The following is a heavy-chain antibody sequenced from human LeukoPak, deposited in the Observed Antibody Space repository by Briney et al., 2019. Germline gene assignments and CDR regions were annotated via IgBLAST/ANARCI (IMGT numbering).Heavy chain of an antibody. D-gene: IGHD3-9*01. J-gene: IGHJ4*02. CDR2: FDPEDGET. Sequence: ASVKVSCKVSGYTLTELSMHWVRQAPGKGLEWMGGFDPEDGETIYAQKFQGRVTMTEDTSTDTAYMELSSLRSEDTAVYYCATSLRYFDWSLASRPIDYWGQGTLVTVSS. V-gene: IGHV1-24*01. CDR3: ATSLRYFDWSLASRPIDY. CDR1: GYTLTELS.